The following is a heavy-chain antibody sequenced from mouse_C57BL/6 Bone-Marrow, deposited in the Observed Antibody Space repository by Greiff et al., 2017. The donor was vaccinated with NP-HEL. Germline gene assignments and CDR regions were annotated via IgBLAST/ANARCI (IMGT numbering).Heavy chain of an antibody. Sequence: QVQLQQSGAELVRPGTSVKVSCKASGYAFTNYLIEWVKQRPGQGLEWIGVINPGSGGTNYNEKFKGKATLTADKSSSTAYMQLSSLTSEDSAVYFCARSGHYYGSSPALFAYGGQGTLVTVSA. CDR1: GYAFTNYL. J-gene: IGHJ3*01. CDR2: INPGSGGT. CDR3: ARSGHYYGSSPALFAY. V-gene: IGHV1-54*01. D-gene: IGHD1-1*01.